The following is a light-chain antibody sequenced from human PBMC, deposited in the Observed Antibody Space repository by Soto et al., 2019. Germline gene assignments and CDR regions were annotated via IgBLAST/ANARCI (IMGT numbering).Light chain of an antibody. V-gene: IGKV1-5*03. Sequence: DIQMTQSPSTQSASVGDRVTITCRASQSISSWLAWYQQKPGKAPKLLIYKASGLESGVPSRFSGSGSGPDFTLTISSLHPDDFVTYYCQQYNSYSPLTFGGGTKVDIK. CDR1: QSISSW. CDR2: KAS. CDR3: QQYNSYSPLT. J-gene: IGKJ4*01.